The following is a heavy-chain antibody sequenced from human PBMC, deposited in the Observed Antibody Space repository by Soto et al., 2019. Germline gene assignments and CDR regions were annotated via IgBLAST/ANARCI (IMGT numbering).Heavy chain of an antibody. CDR2: ISTYNGDT. CDR3: VREGVAPYYYYGMDV. J-gene: IGHJ6*02. D-gene: IGHD5-12*01. V-gene: IGHV1-18*01. CDR1: GYTFTRSG. Sequence: QVQLVQSGAEVKKPGASVKVSCKASGYTFTRSGISWVRQAPGQGLEWMGWISTYNGDTNSAQTFQGRVTMTTDTSTSTVHMEVRSLRSDDTAVYYCVREGVAPYYYYGMDVWGQGTPVTVSS.